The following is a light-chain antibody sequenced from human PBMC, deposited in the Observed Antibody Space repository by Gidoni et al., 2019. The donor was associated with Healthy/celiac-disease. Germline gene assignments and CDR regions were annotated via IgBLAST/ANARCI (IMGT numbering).Light chain of an antibody. V-gene: IGKV3-20*01. CDR3: QQYGSSPQT. J-gene: IGKJ1*01. Sequence: EIVLTLSPRTLSLSPGERATLSCRASQSVSSSYLAWYQQKPGQAPRLLIDGASSRAPGIPNRFSGSGSGKDFTLTISRLEPEDFAVYYCQQYGSSPQTFGQGTKVEIK. CDR1: QSVSSSY. CDR2: GAS.